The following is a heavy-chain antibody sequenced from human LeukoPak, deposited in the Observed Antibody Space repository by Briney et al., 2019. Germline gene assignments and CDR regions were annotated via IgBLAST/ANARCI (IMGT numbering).Heavy chain of an antibody. V-gene: IGHV3-48*02. J-gene: IGHJ4*02. CDR2: IICSVITI. CDR1: GVTFCSYS. D-gene: IGHD3-3*01. Sequence: GGALRLSCAASGVTFCSYSMNRVRQAPGKGLERVSYIICSVITIYYTDSVKGRLTISRDNAKKSLYLQMNSLRDEDTAVYFCASDHFGWSFDSWGQGTLVTVSS. CDR3: ASDHFGWSFDS.